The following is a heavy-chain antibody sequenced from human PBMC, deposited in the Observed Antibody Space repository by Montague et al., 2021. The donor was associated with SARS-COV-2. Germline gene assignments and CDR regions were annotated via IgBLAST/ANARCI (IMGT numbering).Heavy chain of an antibody. CDR2: ISATGRTI. CDR1: GFTFSDYG. V-gene: IGHV3-48*03. CDR3: VRDPATGMDV. J-gene: IGHJ6*02. Sequence: SLRLSCAASGFTFSDYGVNWVRQAPGMGLEWFSYISATGRTIYYXXSVKGRFTVSRDNAKNSLYLQMNSLRAEDTALYYCVRDPATGMDVWGLGTMVTVSS.